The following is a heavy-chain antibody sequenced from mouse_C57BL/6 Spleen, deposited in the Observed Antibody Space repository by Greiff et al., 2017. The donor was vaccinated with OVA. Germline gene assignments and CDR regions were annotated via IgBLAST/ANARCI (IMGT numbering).Heavy chain of an antibody. CDR2: IWTGGGT. J-gene: IGHJ2*01. Sequence: VQLQQSGPGLVAPSQSLSITCTVSGFSLTSYAISWVRQPPGKGLEWLGVIWTGGGTNYNSALKSRLSINKDNSKSQVFLKMNSLQTDDTARYYCARLPMVTTGDYFDYWGQGTTLTVSS. CDR3: ARLPMVTTGDYFDY. CDR1: GFSLTSYA. V-gene: IGHV2-9-1*01. D-gene: IGHD2-2*01.